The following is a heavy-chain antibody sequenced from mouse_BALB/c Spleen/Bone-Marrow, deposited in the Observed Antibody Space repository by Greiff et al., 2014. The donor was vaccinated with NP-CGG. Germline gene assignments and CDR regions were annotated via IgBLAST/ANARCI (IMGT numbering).Heavy chain of an antibody. Sequence: VQLQQSGAELMKPGASVKISCKATGYTFSSYWIEWVKQRPGHGLEWIGEILPGSGSTNYNEKFKGKATFTAGTSSNTAYMQLSSLTSEDSAVYYCARKEGYDGYPDYWGQGTTLTVSS. D-gene: IGHD2-3*01. V-gene: IGHV1-9*01. J-gene: IGHJ2*01. CDR3: ARKEGYDGYPDY. CDR1: GYTFSSYW. CDR2: ILPGSGST.